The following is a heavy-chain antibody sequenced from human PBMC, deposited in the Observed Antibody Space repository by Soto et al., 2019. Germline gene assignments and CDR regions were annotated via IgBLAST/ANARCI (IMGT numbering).Heavy chain of an antibody. J-gene: IGHJ4*02. CDR1: GGSISSYY. CDR3: ASHTNYGDFNY. Sequence: SETLSLTCTVSGGSISSYYWSWIRQPPGKGLEWIGYIYYSGSTNYNPSLKSRVTISVDTSKNQFSLKLSSVTAADTAVYYCASHTNYGDFNYWGQGTLVTVSS. V-gene: IGHV4-59*01. CDR2: IYYSGST. D-gene: IGHD4-17*01.